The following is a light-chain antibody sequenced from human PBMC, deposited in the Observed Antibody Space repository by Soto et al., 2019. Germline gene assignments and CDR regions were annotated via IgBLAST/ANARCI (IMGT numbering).Light chain of an antibody. CDR2: GAS. CDR1: QRVSSSY. V-gene: IGKV3-20*01. CDR3: HQYASSPLT. J-gene: IGKJ4*01. Sequence: EIVLTQSPGTLSLSPGERATLSCRASQRVSSSYLAGYQQKPGQAPSLLIYGASSRATGIPDSFSGSGSGTDFTLTISRLEPDDFAVYYCHQYASSPLTFGGGTKVELK.